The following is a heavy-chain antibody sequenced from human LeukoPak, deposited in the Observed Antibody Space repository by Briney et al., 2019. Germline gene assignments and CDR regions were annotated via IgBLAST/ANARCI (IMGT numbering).Heavy chain of an antibody. V-gene: IGHV3-30*04. CDR1: GFTFSSYA. J-gene: IGHJ4*02. CDR2: ISYDGSNK. Sequence: GGSLRLSCAASGFTFSSYAMHWVRQAPGKGLEWVAVISYDGSNKYYADSVKGRFTISRDNAKNSLYLQMNSLRAEDTAVYYCARDRNWNYDFDYWGQGTLVTVSS. D-gene: IGHD1-7*01. CDR3: ARDRNWNYDFDY.